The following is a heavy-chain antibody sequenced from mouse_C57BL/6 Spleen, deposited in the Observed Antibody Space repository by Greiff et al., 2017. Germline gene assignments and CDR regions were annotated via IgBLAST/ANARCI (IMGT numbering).Heavy chain of an antibody. CDR2: ISSGSSTI. J-gene: IGHJ4*01. D-gene: IGHD2-5*01. Sequence: EVKLVESGGGLVKPGGSLKLSCAASGFTFSDYGMHWVRQAPEKGLEWVAYISSGSSTIYYADTVKGRFTISRDNAKNTLFLQMTSLRSEDTAMYYCARAPTYYSNYYAMDYWGQGTSVTVSS. CDR3: ARAPTYYSNYYAMDY. CDR1: GFTFSDYG. V-gene: IGHV5-17*01.